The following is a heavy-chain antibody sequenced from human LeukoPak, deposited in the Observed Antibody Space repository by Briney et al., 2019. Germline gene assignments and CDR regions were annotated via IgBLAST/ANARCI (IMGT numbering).Heavy chain of an antibody. Sequence: SETLSLTCTVSGGSISSGGYYWSWLRQHQGMGLEWIVYIYYSGSTYYNPSLKSLVTISVNTSKNQFSLKLSTVTAADTAVYYCARGIGRIAAAGQNWFDPWGQGTLVTVSS. CDR1: GGSISSGGYY. CDR3: ARGIGRIAAAGQNWFDP. D-gene: IGHD6-13*01. J-gene: IGHJ5*02. V-gene: IGHV4-31*01. CDR2: IYYSGST.